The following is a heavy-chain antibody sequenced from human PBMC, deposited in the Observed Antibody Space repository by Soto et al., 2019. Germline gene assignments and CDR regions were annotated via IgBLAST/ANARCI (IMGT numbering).Heavy chain of an antibody. J-gene: IGHJ6*02. CDR2: ISASGDTT. CDR3: VQDWTGDKCPCMLV. Sequence: QLLESGGGLVHPGGSLRLSCAASGFTFSTYAMSWVRQAPGKGLEWVSSISASGDTTYYADSVKGRFTISRDNAQNTVYLQMGSLRGEDTASYHCVQDWTGDKCPCMLVWGQGTTVTVSS. D-gene: IGHD2-2*01. V-gene: IGHV3-23*01. CDR1: GFTFSTYA.